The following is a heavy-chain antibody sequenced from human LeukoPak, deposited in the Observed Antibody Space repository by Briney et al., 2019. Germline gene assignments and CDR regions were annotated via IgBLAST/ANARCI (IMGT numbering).Heavy chain of an antibody. CDR2: ISSSGSTI. D-gene: IGHD6-6*01. Sequence: GGSLRLSCAASGLTFSSYEMNWVRQAPGKGLEWVSYISSSGSTIYYADSVKGRFTISRDNAKNSLYLQMNSLRAEDTAVYYCARELGDAFDIWGQGTMVTVSS. CDR3: ARELGDAFDI. V-gene: IGHV3-48*03. J-gene: IGHJ3*02. CDR1: GLTFSSYE.